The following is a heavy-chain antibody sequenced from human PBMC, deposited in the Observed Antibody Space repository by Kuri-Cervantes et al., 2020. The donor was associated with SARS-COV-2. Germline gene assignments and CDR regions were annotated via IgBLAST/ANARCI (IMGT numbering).Heavy chain of an antibody. Sequence: GSLRLSCTASGFTFGDYAMSWVRQAPGKGLEWVGFIRSKAYGGTTEYAASVKGRFTISRDDSKSIAYLQMNSLKNEDTAVYYCTSRRSSGYYYPEHFDYWGQGTLVTVSS. J-gene: IGHJ4*02. CDR2: IRSKAYGGTT. CDR3: TSRRSSGYYYPEHFDY. CDR1: GFTFGDYA. V-gene: IGHV3-49*04. D-gene: IGHD3-22*01.